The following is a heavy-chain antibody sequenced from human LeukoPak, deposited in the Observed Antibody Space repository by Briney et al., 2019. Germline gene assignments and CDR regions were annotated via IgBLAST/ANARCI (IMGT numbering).Heavy chain of an antibody. D-gene: IGHD3-3*01. CDR2: ISSSGSTI. V-gene: IGHV3-48*03. J-gene: IGHJ4*02. Sequence: GGSLRLSCAASVFTFSSYEMNWVRQAPGKGLEWVSYISSSGSTIYYADSVKGRFTISRDNAKNSLYLQMNSLRAEDTAVYYCARDFDFWSGSFDYWGQGTLVTVSS. CDR1: VFTFSSYE. CDR3: ARDFDFWSGSFDY.